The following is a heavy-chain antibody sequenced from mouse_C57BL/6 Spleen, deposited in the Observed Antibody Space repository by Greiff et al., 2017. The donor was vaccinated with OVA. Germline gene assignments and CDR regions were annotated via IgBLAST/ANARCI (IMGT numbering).Heavy chain of an antibody. CDR1: GYTFTDYN. CDR2: INPNNGGT. D-gene: IGHD1-1*01. V-gene: IGHV1-22*01. J-gene: IGHJ4*01. Sequence: VQLKQSGPELVKPGASVKMSCKASGYTFTDYNMHWVKQSHGKSLEWIGYINPNNGGTSYNQKFKGKATLTVNKSSSTAYMELRSLTSEDSAVYYCAREGYGSSYGYAMDYWGQGTSVTVSS. CDR3: AREGYGSSYGYAMDY.